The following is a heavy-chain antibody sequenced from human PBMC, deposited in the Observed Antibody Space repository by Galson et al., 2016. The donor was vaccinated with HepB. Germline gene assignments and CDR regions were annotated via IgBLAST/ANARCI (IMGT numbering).Heavy chain of an antibody. V-gene: IGHV1-2*02. J-gene: IGHJ1*01. CDR2: INPNSGGT. CDR1: GYTFAGYY. D-gene: IGHD6-19*01. Sequence: SVKVSCKASGYTFAGYYLHCVRQAPGQGLEWMGWINPNSGGTKYAQKLQGRVTMTRDTSISTAYMELSRLRSDDTAVYYCARELTIAVAGEYFQHWGQGTLVTVSS. CDR3: ARELTIAVAGEYFQH.